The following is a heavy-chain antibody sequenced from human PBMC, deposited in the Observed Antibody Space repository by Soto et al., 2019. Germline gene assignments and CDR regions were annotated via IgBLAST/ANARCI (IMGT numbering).Heavy chain of an antibody. J-gene: IGHJ3*02. V-gene: IGHV4-31*03. CDR3: VGTSTWLPGLFDI. Sequence: QVQLQESGPGLVKPSQTLSLTCTVSGGSISSGGYSWSWIRQHPGKGLEWIGYIYYSGSTYYKPSLESRFTTSVVTYKIQLSLKLTSVTAADPPSHYCVGTSTWLPGLFDIWGQGTMVTVSS. D-gene: IGHD5-12*01. CDR1: GGSISSGGYS. CDR2: IYYSGST.